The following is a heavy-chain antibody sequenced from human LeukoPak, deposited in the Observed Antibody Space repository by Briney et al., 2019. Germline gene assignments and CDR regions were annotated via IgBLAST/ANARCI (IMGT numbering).Heavy chain of an antibody. J-gene: IGHJ6*03. V-gene: IGHV3-7*01. CDR1: GLTFSSYG. CDR2: IKQDGSEK. CDR3: ARAWDYYYYMDV. Sequence: GGSLRLSCAASGLTFSSYGMSWVRQAPGKGLEWVANIKQDGSEKYYVDSVKGRFTISRDNAKNSLYLQMNSLRAEDTAVYYCARAWDYYYYMDVWGKGTTVTVSS.